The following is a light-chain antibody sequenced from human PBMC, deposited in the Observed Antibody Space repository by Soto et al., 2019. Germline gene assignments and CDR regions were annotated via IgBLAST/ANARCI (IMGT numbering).Light chain of an antibody. CDR3: QAWVTGIGV. CDR2: INSDGSH. CDR1: SGHSRNA. Sequence: QPVLTQSPSASASLGASVKLTCTLSSGHSRNAIAWHQQQPENGPRYLMKINSDGSHIKGDEIPDRFSGSSSGAERYLTISSLQSEDEADYYCQAWVTGIGVFGGGTKLTVL. J-gene: IGLJ2*01. V-gene: IGLV4-69*01.